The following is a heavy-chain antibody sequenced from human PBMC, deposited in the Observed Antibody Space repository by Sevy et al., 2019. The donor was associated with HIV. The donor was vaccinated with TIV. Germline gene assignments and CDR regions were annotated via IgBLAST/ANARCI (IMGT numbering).Heavy chain of an antibody. CDR1: GFIFDYYG. CDR2: ISHDRSKK. D-gene: IGHD4-17*01. Sequence: GGSLRLSCAASGFIFDYYGMHRVRQAPGKGLEWVALISHDRSKKYYADSVKGRFTISRDNSKNTLYLQMNTLRRDDTAAYFCTKDPPVYGDFPYGMDVWGQGTTVTVSS. J-gene: IGHJ6*02. V-gene: IGHV3-30*18. CDR3: TKDPPVYGDFPYGMDV.